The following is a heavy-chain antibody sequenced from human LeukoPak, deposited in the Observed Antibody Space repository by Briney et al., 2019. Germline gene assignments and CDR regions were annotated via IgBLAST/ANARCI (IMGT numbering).Heavy chain of an antibody. CDR1: VPTLSTYW. Sequence: GGSLRLSCAASVPTLSTYWMSWVRQTPGKGLEWVASLKQDGSDKYYVDSVKGRFTISRDNAENSLYLQMNSLIAEDTAVYYCARVSSVEWLFPDYWGQGTLVTVSS. V-gene: IGHV3-7*05. J-gene: IGHJ4*02. CDR2: LKQDGSDK. CDR3: ARVSSVEWLFPDY. D-gene: IGHD3-3*01.